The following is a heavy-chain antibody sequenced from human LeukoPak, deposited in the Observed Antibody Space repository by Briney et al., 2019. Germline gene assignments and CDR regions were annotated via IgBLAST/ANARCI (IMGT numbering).Heavy chain of an antibody. J-gene: IGHJ4*02. V-gene: IGHV3-30*18. CDR3: AKAPHYDSSSSYYYFDY. Sequence: GGSLRLSCAASGFTFCSYGMHWVRQAPGKGRGWVGVISYDGSNKYYADSVKGRFTISRDNSKNTLYLQMNSLRAEDTAVYYCAKAPHYDSSSSYYYFDYWGQGTLVTVSS. D-gene: IGHD3-22*01. CDR2: ISYDGSNK. CDR1: GFTFCSYG.